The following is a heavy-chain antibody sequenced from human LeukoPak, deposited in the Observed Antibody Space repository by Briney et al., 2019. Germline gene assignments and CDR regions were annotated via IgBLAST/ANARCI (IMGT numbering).Heavy chain of an antibody. CDR2: KKQDGREK. V-gene: IGHV3-7*01. Sequence: GGSLRLSCAAPGFTSSSYWMRLIRQAPGKGLKRVATKKQDGREKYYVDSVKGRFTISRDNAKNSLYLQMNSLRAEDTAVYYCARDRGSSGWYEFDYWGQGTLVTVPS. CDR3: ARDRGSSGWYEFDY. D-gene: IGHD6-19*01. CDR1: GFTSSSYW. J-gene: IGHJ4*02.